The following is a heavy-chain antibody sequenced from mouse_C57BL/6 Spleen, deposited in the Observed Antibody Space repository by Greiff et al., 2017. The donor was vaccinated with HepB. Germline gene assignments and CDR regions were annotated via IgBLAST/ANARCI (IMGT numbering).Heavy chain of an antibody. J-gene: IGHJ4*01. CDR3: AREGDAMDY. V-gene: IGHV1-55*01. CDR1: GYTFTSYW. Sequence: VQLQQSGAELVKPGASVKMSCKASGYTFTSYWITWVKQRPGQGLEWIGDIYPGSGSTNYHEKFKSKATLTVDTSSSTAYMQLSSLTSEDSAVYYCAREGDAMDYWGQGTSVTVSS. CDR2: IYPGSGST.